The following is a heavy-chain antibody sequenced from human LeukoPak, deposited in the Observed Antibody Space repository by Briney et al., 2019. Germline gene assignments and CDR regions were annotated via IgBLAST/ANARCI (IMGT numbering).Heavy chain of an antibody. V-gene: IGHV1-69*01. Sequence: ASVKVSCKASGGTFSSYAISWARQAPGQGLEWMGGIIPIFGTANYAQKFQGRVTITADESTSTAYMELSSLRSEDTAVYYCARDRYDSYPMDVWGQGTTVTVSS. D-gene: IGHD3-3*01. CDR2: IIPIFGTA. J-gene: IGHJ6*02. CDR3: ARDRYDSYPMDV. CDR1: GGTFSSYA.